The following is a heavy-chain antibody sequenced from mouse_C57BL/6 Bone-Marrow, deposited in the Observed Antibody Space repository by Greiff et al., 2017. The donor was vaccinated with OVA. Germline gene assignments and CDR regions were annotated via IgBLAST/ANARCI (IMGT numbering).Heavy chain of an antibody. CDR3: ARVRGNSDY. V-gene: IGHV1-76*01. D-gene: IGHD2-1*01. Sequence: QVQLQQSGAELVRPGASVKLSCKASGYTFTDYYINWVKQRPGQGLEWIARIYPGSGNTYYNEKFKGKATLTAEKSSSTAYMQLSSLTSEDSAVYFCARVRGNSDYWGQGTTLTVSS. CDR2: IYPGSGNT. J-gene: IGHJ2*01. CDR1: GYTFTDYY.